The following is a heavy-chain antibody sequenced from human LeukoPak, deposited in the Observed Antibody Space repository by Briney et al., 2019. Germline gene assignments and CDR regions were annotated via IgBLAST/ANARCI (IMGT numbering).Heavy chain of an antibody. D-gene: IGHD3-22*01. CDR1: GGSISSGSYY. J-gene: IGHJ4*02. CDR2: IYTSGST. Sequence: TPSETLSLTCTVSGGSISSGSYYWSWIRQPAGKGLEWIGRIYTSGSTNYNPSLKSRVTISLDTSENHFSLKLSSVTAADTAVYYCARVTTDGYYNYWGQGTLVTVSS. CDR3: ARVTTDGYYNY. V-gene: IGHV4-61*02.